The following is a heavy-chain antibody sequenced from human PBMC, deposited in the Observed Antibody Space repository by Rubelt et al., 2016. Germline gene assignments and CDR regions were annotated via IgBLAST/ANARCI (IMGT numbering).Heavy chain of an antibody. CDR2: IYWDDDK. J-gene: IGHJ4*02. V-gene: IGHV2-5*02. CDR3: AHSSGDYCSSTSCYPPEAEYFDY. Sequence: QITLKESGPTLVKPTQTLTLTCTFSGFSLSTSGVGVGWIRQPPGKALEWLALIYWDDDKRYSPSLKSRLTITKDTSKNQVVLTMTNMDTMDTATYYSAHSSGDYCSSTSCYPPEAEYFDYWCQGTLVTVSS. D-gene: IGHD2-2*01. CDR1: GFSLSTSGVG.